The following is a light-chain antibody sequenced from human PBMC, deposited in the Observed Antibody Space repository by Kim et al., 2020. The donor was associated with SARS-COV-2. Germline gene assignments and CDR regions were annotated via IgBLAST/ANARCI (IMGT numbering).Light chain of an antibody. J-gene: IGKJ2*01. Sequence: DIQMAQSPSSLSASVGDRVTITCRASQAISYALAWYQQKPGTAPKVLVYAASKLQTGVPSRFSGSGSGTDYTLSISSLQPEDFATYYCQQYYSAPYSFGQGTKLEI. CDR2: AAS. CDR1: QAISYA. CDR3: QQYYSAPYS. V-gene: IGKV1-NL1*01.